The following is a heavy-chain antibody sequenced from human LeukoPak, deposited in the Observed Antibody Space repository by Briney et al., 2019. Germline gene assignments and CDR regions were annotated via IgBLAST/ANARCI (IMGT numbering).Heavy chain of an antibody. J-gene: IGHJ6*03. V-gene: IGHV3-30*04. CDR1: GFTFSNYG. Sequence: GRSLRLSCGASGFTFSNYGIHWARQTPGKGLEWVAAISSDGVEKHYADSVKGRFTISRDNSKSTVYLQMNSLRAEDTALYYCAREGHYDILTGYSPLEYYFYYMDVWGKGTTVTVSS. CDR3: AREGHYDILTGYSPLEYYFYYMDV. D-gene: IGHD3-9*01. CDR2: ISSDGVEK.